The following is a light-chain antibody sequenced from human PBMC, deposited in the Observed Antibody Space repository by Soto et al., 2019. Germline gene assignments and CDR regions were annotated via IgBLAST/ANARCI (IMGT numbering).Light chain of an antibody. Sequence: QSALTQPASVSGSPGQSITISCTGASSDVGAYDYVSWYQQHPDKAPKLIIYVVSNRPSGVSNRFSGSKSGNTASLTISGLQAEDEADYYCSLYTSSDTPDVFGTGTQVTVL. J-gene: IGLJ1*01. CDR3: SLYTSSDTPDV. CDR1: SSDVGAYDY. V-gene: IGLV2-14*01. CDR2: VVS.